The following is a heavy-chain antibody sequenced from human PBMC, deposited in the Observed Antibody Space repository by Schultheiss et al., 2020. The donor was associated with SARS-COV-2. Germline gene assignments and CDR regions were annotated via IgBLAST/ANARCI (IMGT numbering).Heavy chain of an antibody. CDR2: ISGSGGST. V-gene: IGHV3-23*01. D-gene: IGHD6-13*01. Sequence: GGSLRLSCAASGFTFSSYAMSWVRQAPGKGLEWVSAISGSGGSTYYADSVKGRFTISRDNSKNTLYLQMNSLRAEDTAVYYCARAIAAAGTNYWGQGTLVTVSS. J-gene: IGHJ4*02. CDR1: GFTFSSYA. CDR3: ARAIAAAGTNY.